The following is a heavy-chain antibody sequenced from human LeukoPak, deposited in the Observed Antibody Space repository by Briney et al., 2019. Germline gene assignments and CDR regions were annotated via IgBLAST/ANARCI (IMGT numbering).Heavy chain of an antibody. Sequence: GALRLSCAASGFTFSGYDFHWVRQATGRGLEWVSAIGTVGDTHYLDSVKGRFNISRENAKNSLYLQMNSLRAGDTAVYYCARETGDVLLGAFDIWGQGTMVTVSS. CDR3: ARETGDVLLGAFDI. CDR1: GFTFSGYD. D-gene: IGHD3-10*01. CDR2: IGTVGDT. J-gene: IGHJ3*02. V-gene: IGHV3-13*04.